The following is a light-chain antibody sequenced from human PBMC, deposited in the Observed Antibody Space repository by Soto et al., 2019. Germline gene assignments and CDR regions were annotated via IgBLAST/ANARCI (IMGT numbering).Light chain of an antibody. CDR3: QKYSSAPFFT. V-gene: IGKV1-27*01. CDR2: VAS. Sequence: DIQMTQSPSSLSASVGARVTITCRASQGISNYLAWYQQKPGKVPKLLIYVASTLQSGVPSRFSGSGSGTDFTLTISSLQPEDVATYYCQKYSSAPFFTFGPGTKVDIK. J-gene: IGKJ3*01. CDR1: QGISNY.